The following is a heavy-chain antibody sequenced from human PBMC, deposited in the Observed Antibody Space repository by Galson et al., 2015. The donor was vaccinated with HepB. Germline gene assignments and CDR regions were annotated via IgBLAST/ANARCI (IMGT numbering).Heavy chain of an antibody. Sequence: SLRLSCAASGFIFSSYAMRWVRQAPGKGLEWVSLISAPGTRTYYADSVKGRFTVSRDNSENTLSLQMDNLRAEDTAIYYCAREYGGRFDYWGQGTLVTVSS. CDR3: AREYGGRFDY. CDR1: GFIFSSYA. D-gene: IGHD3-10*01. CDR2: ISAPGTRT. V-gene: IGHV3-23*01. J-gene: IGHJ4*02.